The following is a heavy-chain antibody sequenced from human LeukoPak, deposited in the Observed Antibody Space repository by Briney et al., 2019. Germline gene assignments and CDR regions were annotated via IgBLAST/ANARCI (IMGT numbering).Heavy chain of an antibody. CDR2: IYSSGRT. CDR1: GTVVSNSY. CDR3: ARDPSGNPHFDY. J-gene: IGHJ4*02. Sequence: GRSLRLSCAASGTVVSNSYMNWVRQAPGKGLEWVSVIYSSGRTFFADSVEGRFTISRDPSKNTLYLHMNNLRVDDTAVYYCARDPSGNPHFDYWGRGTLVTVSS. V-gene: IGHV3-53*01. D-gene: IGHD6-19*01.